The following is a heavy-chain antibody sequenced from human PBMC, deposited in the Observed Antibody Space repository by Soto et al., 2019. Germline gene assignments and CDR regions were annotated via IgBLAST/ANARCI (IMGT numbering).Heavy chain of an antibody. V-gene: IGHV3-9*02. D-gene: IGHD2-15*01. CDR1: GFTSDHYA. CDR3: AKTPGYCSVGRCSYLGYFDS. CDR2: ISWNSDTI. J-gene: IGHJ4*02. Sequence: PGGSLRLSCAASGFTSDHYAIHWVRQAPGKGLEWVSGISWNSDTIEYADSVKGRFTVSRDNAKNSMFLQLNSLGPEDTALYYCAKTPGYCSVGRCSYLGYFDSWGQGT.